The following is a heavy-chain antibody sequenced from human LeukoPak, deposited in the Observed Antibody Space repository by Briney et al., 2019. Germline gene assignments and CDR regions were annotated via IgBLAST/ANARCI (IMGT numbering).Heavy chain of an antibody. J-gene: IGHJ3*02. CDR3: ARDASLGLEELITMIEGAAFDI. CDR2: INPNSGGT. CDR1: GFTFSSYA. V-gene: IGHV1-2*02. Sequence: GGSLRLSCAASGFTFSSYAMHWVRQAPGQGLEWMGWINPNSGGTNYAQKFQGRVTMTRDTSISTAYMELSRLRSDDTAVYYCARDASLGLEELITMIEGAAFDIWGQGTMVTVSS. D-gene: IGHD3-22*01.